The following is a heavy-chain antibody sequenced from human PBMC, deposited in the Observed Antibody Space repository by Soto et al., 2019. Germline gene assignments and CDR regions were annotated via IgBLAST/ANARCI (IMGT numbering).Heavy chain of an antibody. V-gene: IGHV4-39*01. J-gene: IGHJ1*01. Sequence: KSSETLSLTCTVSGGSISSSSYYWGWIRQPPGKGLEWIGSIYYSGSTYYNPSLKSRVTISVDTSKNQFSLKLSSVTAADTAVYYCARQGGSGPGYLQHWGQGTLVTVYS. CDR3: ARQGGSGPGYLQH. CDR1: GGSISSSSYY. D-gene: IGHD1-26*01. CDR2: IYYSGST.